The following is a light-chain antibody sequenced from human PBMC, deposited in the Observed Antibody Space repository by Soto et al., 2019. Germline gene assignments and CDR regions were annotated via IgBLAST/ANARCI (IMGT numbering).Light chain of an antibody. CDR3: QQRGKRPVT. CDR1: QSVSIY. V-gene: IGKV3-11*01. Sequence: ETVLTQSPATLSLSPGERASLSCRASQSVSIYLAWYQQKPGQAPRLLIYDATNRATGIPARFSGSGSGTDFTLTISSLKPEDFAVYYCQQRGKRPVTFGPGTKVDIK. J-gene: IGKJ3*01. CDR2: DAT.